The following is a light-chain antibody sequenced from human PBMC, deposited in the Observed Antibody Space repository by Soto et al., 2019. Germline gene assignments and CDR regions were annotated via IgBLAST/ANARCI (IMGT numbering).Light chain of an antibody. V-gene: IGLV2-14*02. CDR1: SSDVGSYNL. CDR3: SSYTSSSTLV. J-gene: IGLJ1*01. CDR2: DVS. Sequence: QSALTQPASVSGSPGQSITISCTGTSSDVGSYNLVSWYQQHPGKAPKLMIYDVSNRPSGVSSRFSGSKSANTASLSISGLQADDEADYYCSSYTSSSTLVFGTGTKLTVL.